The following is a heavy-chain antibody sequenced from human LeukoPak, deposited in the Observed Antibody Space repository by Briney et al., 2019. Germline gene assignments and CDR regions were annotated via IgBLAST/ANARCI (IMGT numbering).Heavy chain of an antibody. V-gene: IGHV4-59*01. J-gene: IGHJ6*02. CDR3: ARDALIYYYDSSGYYEHNYYYYGMDV. Sequence: SETLSLTCTVSGGSISSYYWSWIRQPPGKGLEWIGKINYSGSTNYNPSLKSRVTISVDTSKNQFSLKLSSVTAADTAVYYCARDALIYYYDSSGYYEHNYYYYGMDVWGQGATVTVSS. CDR2: INYSGST. CDR1: GGSISSYY. D-gene: IGHD3-22*01.